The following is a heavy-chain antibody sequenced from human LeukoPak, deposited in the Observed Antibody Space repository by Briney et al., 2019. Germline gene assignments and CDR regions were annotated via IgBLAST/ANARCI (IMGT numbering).Heavy chain of an antibody. J-gene: IGHJ6*02. CDR2: IWYDGSNK. D-gene: IGHD2-15*01. Sequence: QTGGSLRLSCAASRFTFSNYGMHWVRQAPGKGLEWVAVIWYDGSNKYYADSVKGRFTISRDNSKNTLYLQMNSLRAEDTAVYYCARDRGRGGELHGMDVWGQGTTVTVSS. CDR3: ARDRGRGGELHGMDV. V-gene: IGHV3-33*01. CDR1: RFTFSNYG.